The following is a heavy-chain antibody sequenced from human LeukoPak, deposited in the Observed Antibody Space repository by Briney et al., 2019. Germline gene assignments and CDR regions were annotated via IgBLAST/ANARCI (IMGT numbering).Heavy chain of an antibody. V-gene: IGHV4-59*12. CDR3: ARDLAHNSRGHDY. D-gene: IGHD1-20*01. J-gene: IGHJ4*02. CDR2: IYYSGST. CDR1: GGSISSYY. Sequence: SETLSFTCTVSGGSISSYYWSWIRQPPRKGLEWIGYIYYSGSTNYNPALKSRVTISVDESKNQFSLKLSSVTAADTAVYYCARDLAHNSRGHDYWGQGTLVTVSS.